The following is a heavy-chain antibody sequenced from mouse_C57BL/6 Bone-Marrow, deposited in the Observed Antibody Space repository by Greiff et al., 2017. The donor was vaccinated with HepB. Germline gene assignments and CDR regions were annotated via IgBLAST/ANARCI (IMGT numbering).Heavy chain of an antibody. CDR1: GYTFTSYG. J-gene: IGHJ2*01. Sequence: LVESGAELARPGASVKLSCKASGYTFTSYGISWVKQRTGQGLEWIGEIYPRSGNTYYNEKFKGKATLTADKSSSTAYMELRSLTSEDSAVYFCARRATTVVFDYWGQGTTLTVSS. CDR3: ARRATTVVFDY. CDR2: IYPRSGNT. D-gene: IGHD1-1*01. V-gene: IGHV1-81*01.